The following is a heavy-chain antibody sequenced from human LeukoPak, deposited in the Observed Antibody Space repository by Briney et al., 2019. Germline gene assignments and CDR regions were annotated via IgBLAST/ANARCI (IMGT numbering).Heavy chain of an antibody. J-gene: IGHJ3*02. CDR1: NGSITSYY. CDR2: IHYSGST. V-gene: IGHV4-59*01. D-gene: IGHD6-6*01. Sequence: SETLSLTCNVSNGSITSYYWGWVRQPPGKGLEFIGYIHYSGSTNYNPSLKSRVAISAEKSKNQFPLKLSSVTAADTALYFFVKSIASRGEIVFDIWGQGTMVTVSS. CDR3: VKSIASRGEIVFDI.